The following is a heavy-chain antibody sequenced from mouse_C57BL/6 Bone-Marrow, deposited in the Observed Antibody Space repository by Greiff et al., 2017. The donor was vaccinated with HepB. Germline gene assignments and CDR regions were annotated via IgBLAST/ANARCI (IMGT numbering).Heavy chain of an antibody. CDR3: ARPITTVVATDWYFDV. CDR2: ISSGGSYT. Sequence: DVKLVESGGDLVKPGGSLKLSCAASGFTFSSYGMSWVRQTPDKRLEWVATISSGGSYTYYPDSVKGRFTISRDNAKNTLYLQMSSLKSEDTAMYYCARPITTVVATDWYFDVWGTGTTVTVSS. D-gene: IGHD1-1*01. CDR1: GFTFSSYG. V-gene: IGHV5-6*02. J-gene: IGHJ1*03.